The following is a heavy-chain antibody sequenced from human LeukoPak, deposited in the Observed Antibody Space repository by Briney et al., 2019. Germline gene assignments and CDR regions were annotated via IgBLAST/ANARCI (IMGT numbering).Heavy chain of an antibody. CDR3: AKDQWWFGESNAFDI. J-gene: IGHJ3*02. Sequence: GGSLRLSCAASGFTFSSYGMSWVRQAPGEGLGWVSAISGSGGSTYYADSVKGRFTISRDNSRNTLYLQMNSLRAEDTAVYYCAKDQWWFGESNAFDIWGQGTMVTDSS. D-gene: IGHD3-10*01. V-gene: IGHV3-23*01. CDR2: ISGSGGST. CDR1: GFTFSSYG.